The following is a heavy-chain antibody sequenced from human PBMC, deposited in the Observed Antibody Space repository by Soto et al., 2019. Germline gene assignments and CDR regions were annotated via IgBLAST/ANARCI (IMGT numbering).Heavy chain of an antibody. CDR1: GYTFTSYG. D-gene: IGHD5-18*01. CDR2: INAGNGNT. V-gene: IGHV1-3*01. Sequence: ASVKVYCKPSGYTFTSYGMHCVRQAPGQRLEWMGWINAGNGNTKYSQKFQGRVTITRDTSASTAYMELSSLRSEDTAVYYCAKDQLDTATKWIHYGMDVWGQGTTVTVSS. CDR3: AKDQLDTATKWIHYGMDV. J-gene: IGHJ6*02.